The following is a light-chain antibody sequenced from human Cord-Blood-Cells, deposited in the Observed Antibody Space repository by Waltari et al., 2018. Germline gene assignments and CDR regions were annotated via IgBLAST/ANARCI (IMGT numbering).Light chain of an antibody. V-gene: IGKV2-40*01. CDR3: MQRIEFPLT. CDR1: QSLLDSEVGNTY. Sequence: DIALTQTPLTLPVTPGEPPSISCSSSQSLLDSEVGNTYLDWYLQKPGQSPHRLIYTLDCPAYGVPVSVSGSGSDTDATLKISRVEAEDVGVYYCMQRIEFPLTFGGGTTVAIK. CDR2: TLD. J-gene: IGKJ4*01.